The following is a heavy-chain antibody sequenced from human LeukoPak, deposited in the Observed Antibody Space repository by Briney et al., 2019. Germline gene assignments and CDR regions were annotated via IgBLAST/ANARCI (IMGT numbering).Heavy chain of an antibody. J-gene: IGHJ5*02. Sequence: ASVKVSCKASGYTFTSYAMHWVRQAPGQRLEWMGWINAGNGNTKYSQEFQGRVTITRDTSASTAYMEPSSLRSEDMAVYYCARGRITMVRGVVYNWFDPWGQGTLVTVSS. D-gene: IGHD3-10*01. CDR3: ARGRITMVRGVVYNWFDP. CDR1: GYTFTSYA. CDR2: INAGNGNT. V-gene: IGHV1-3*03.